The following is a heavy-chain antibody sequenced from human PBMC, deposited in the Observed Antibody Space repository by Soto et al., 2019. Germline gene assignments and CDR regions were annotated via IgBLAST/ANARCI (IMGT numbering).Heavy chain of an antibody. J-gene: IGHJ1*01. V-gene: IGHV1-18*01. Sequence: QVQLVQSGAEVKKPGASVKVSCKASGYTFTNYGINWVRQAPGQGPELMGWISGYNGETKYAQSLNGRVTMTTDTSKSTAYMELRSLRSDDTAVYYCARGGSSWSAEYYQHWGKGNLVIVSS. CDR3: ARGGSSWSAEYYQH. CDR2: ISGYNGET. D-gene: IGHD6-13*01. CDR1: GYTFTNYG.